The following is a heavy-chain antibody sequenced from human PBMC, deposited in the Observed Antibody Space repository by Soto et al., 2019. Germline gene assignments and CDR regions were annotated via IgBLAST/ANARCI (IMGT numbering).Heavy chain of an antibody. V-gene: IGHV4-30-4*01. CDR1: CGSISSGDYY. CDR3: ARGSGGYFYYYGMDV. CDR2: IYYSGST. J-gene: IGHJ6*02. D-gene: IGHD3-22*01. Sequence: SETLSLTCTVSCGSISSGDYYWSWIRQPPGKGLEWIGYIYYSGSTYYNPSLKSRVTISVDTSKNQFSLKLSSVTAADTAVYYCARGSGGYFYYYGMDVWGQGTTVTVSS.